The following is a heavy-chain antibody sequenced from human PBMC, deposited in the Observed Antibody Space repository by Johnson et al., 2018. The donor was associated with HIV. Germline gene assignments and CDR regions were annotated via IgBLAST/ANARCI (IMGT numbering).Heavy chain of an antibody. D-gene: IGHD5-18*01. V-gene: IGHV3-53*01. Sequence: VQLVESGGGLIQPGGSLRLSCAASGFSVSSNYMGWVRLAPGKGLEWVSFIRNDGNTYYADSVKGRFTISRDNSKNTLYLQMNSLRAEDTAVYYCAKDLSGYSYGYGAFDIWGQGTMVTVSS. CDR1: GFSVSSNY. CDR3: AKDLSGYSYGYGAFDI. J-gene: IGHJ3*02. CDR2: IRNDGNT.